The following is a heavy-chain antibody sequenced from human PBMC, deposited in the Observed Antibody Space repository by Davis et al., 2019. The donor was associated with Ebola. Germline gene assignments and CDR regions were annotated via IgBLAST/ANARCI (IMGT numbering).Heavy chain of an antibody. CDR3: AAEYCSSTSCYYYYGMDV. CDR2: IVVGSGNT. Sequence: SVQVSCKASGFTFTSSAMQWVRQARGQRLEWIGWIVVGSGNTNYAQKSQERVTITRDMSTSTAYMELSSLRPEDTAVHYCAAEYCSSTSCYYYYGMDVWGQGTTVTVSS. CDR1: GFTFTSSA. V-gene: IGHV1-58*02. D-gene: IGHD2-2*01. J-gene: IGHJ6*02.